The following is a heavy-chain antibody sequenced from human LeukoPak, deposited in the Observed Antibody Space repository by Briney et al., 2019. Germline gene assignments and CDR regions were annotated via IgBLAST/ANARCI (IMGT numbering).Heavy chain of an antibody. D-gene: IGHD2-2*01. CDR1: EFTFTSYA. V-gene: IGHV3-23*01. Sequence: PGGSLRLSCAASEFTFTSYAMSWVRQAPGMGLEWVSAISGGGGSTYYADSVKGRFTISRDNSKNTLFLQVNSLRAEDTAVYYCARYCSSTSCSGRYFDYWGQGTLVTVSS. J-gene: IGHJ4*02. CDR2: ISGGGGST. CDR3: ARYCSSTSCSGRYFDY.